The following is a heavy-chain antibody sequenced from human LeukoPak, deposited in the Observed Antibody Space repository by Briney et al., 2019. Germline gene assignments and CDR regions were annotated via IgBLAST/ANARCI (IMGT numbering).Heavy chain of an antibody. J-gene: IGHJ4*02. CDR2: INAGNDNT. V-gene: IGHV1-3*01. CDR1: GYTFTSYA. CDR3: TRGLLWFGELSPPGY. Sequence: ASVKVSCKASGYTFTSYAMHWVRQAPGQRLEWMGWINAGNDNTKYSQKFQGRVTITRDTSASTVYMELSSLRSEDTAVYYCTRGLLWFGELSPPGYWGQGTLVTVSS. D-gene: IGHD3-10*01.